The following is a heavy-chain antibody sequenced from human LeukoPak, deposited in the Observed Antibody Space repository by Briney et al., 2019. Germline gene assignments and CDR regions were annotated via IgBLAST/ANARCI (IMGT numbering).Heavy chain of an antibody. V-gene: IGHV3-74*01. CDR3: AGDLPGIAVAGGFDY. CDR1: GFTFSSYW. Sequence: PGGSLRLSCAASGFTFSSYWMHWVRQAPGKGLVWVSRINSDGSSTSYADSVKGRFTISRDNAKNTLYLQMNSLRAEDTAVYYCAGDLPGIAVAGGFDYWGQGTLVTVSS. D-gene: IGHD6-19*01. J-gene: IGHJ4*02. CDR2: INSDGSST.